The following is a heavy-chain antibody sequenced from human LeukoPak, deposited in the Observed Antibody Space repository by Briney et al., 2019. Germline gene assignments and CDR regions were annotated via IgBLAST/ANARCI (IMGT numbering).Heavy chain of an antibody. CDR3: ARDAYCGGDCYSYYFDY. Sequence: GGSLRLSCAASGFTFSSYGMHWVRQAPGKGLEWVAVIWYYGSNKYYADSVKGRFTISRDNSKDTLYLQMNSLRAEDTAVYYCARDAYCGGDCYSYYFDYWGQGTLVTVSS. D-gene: IGHD2-21*02. J-gene: IGHJ4*02. CDR2: IWYYGSNK. CDR1: GFTFSSYG. V-gene: IGHV3-33*01.